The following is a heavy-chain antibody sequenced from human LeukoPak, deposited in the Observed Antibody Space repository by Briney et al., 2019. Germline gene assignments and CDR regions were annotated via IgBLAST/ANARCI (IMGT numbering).Heavy chain of an antibody. J-gene: IGHJ4*02. CDR3: ARDYYGDYGLDY. Sequence: GGSLRLSCAASGFTFSTYSMNWVRQAPGKGLEWVSSISSSGSYIYYADSVEGRFAISRDSAKNSLYLQMSSLRAEDTAVYYCARDYYGDYGLDYWGQGSLVTVSS. CDR2: ISSSGSYI. V-gene: IGHV3-21*01. CDR1: GFTFSTYS. D-gene: IGHD4-17*01.